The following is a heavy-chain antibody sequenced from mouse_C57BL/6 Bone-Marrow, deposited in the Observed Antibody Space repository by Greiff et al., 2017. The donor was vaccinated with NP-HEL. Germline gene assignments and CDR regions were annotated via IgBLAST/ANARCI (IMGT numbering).Heavy chain of an antibody. CDR2: IHPNSGST. CDR3: AREEVYYYDYYAMDY. V-gene: IGHV1-64*01. D-gene: IGHD1-1*01. CDR1: GYTFTSYS. Sequence: QVQLQQPGAELVKPGASVKLSCKASGYTFTSYSMHWVKQRPGQGLEWIGMIHPNSGSTNYNEKFKSKATLTVDKSSSTAYMQPSSLTSEDSAVYYCAREEVYYYDYYAMDYWGQGTSVTVSS. J-gene: IGHJ4*01.